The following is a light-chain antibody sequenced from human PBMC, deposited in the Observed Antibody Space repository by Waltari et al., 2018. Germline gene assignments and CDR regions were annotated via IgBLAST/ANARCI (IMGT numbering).Light chain of an antibody. V-gene: IGLV1-40*01. Sequence: QSVLTQPPSVSGAPGQRVTISCTGSRPNHRAGSAVHWYQHFPGTAPKPLIYVNSNRPSGVPDRFSGSKSGTSASLAITGLQAEDEADYYCQSYDRSQRVVFGGGTKLTVL. J-gene: IGLJ2*01. CDR2: VNS. CDR3: QSYDRSQRVV. CDR1: RPNHRAGSA.